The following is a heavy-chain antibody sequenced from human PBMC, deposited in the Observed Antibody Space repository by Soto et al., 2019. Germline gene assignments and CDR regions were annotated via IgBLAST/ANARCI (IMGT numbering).Heavy chain of an antibody. Sequence: GGSLRLSCAASGFIFSSYWMSWVRQAPGKGLEWVANIKLDGSEKYYVGSVKGRFTISRDNAKNSLYLQMNSLRAEDTAVYYCARDLHYYYGMDVWGQGTTVTVSS. CDR1: GFIFSSYW. V-gene: IGHV3-7*01. CDR3: ARDLHYYYGMDV. CDR2: IKLDGSEK. J-gene: IGHJ6*02.